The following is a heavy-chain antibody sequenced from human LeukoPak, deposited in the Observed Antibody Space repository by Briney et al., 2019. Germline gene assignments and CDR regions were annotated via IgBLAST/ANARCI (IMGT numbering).Heavy chain of an antibody. CDR2: IKRKNDGGTT. CDR3: ATEGPGYCNTSCAAFDY. D-gene: IGHD2-2*01. V-gene: IGHV3-15*01. CDR1: GFTFSNAW. J-gene: IGHJ4*02. Sequence: GGSLSLSCAASGFTFSNAWMSWVRQAPGKGLEWVGRIKRKNDGGTTEYAAPVKGRFTISRDDSKNTLYLQMNSLKTEDTAVYYCATEGPGYCNTSCAAFDYWGQGTLVTVSS.